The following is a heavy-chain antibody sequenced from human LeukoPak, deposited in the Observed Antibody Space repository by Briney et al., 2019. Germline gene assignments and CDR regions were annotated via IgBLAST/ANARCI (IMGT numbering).Heavy chain of an antibody. Sequence: ASVKVSCKASGYTFTGYYMHWVRQAPGQGLEWMGIINPSGGSTSYAQKFQGRVTMTRDTSTSTVYMELSSLRSEDTAVYYCARARPPTSDGSSWRSGWFDPWGQGTLVTVSS. J-gene: IGHJ5*02. CDR3: ARARPPTSDGSSWRSGWFDP. CDR1: GYTFTGYY. V-gene: IGHV1-46*01. D-gene: IGHD6-13*01. CDR2: INPSGGST.